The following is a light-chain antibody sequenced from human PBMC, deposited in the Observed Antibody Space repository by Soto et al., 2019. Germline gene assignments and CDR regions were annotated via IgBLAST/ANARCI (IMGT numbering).Light chain of an antibody. CDR3: HQRQSWPRT. CDR1: HSISDT. V-gene: IGKV3-11*01. CDR2: GSS. Sequence: EIVMTQSPATLSVSPGERATLSCRASHSISDTLAWYQQKPGQAPRLLIFGSSNRAAGVPARFSGSGSGTDFTLTISDVEPEDFAVYYCHQRQSWPRTFGQGTKVDIK. J-gene: IGKJ1*01.